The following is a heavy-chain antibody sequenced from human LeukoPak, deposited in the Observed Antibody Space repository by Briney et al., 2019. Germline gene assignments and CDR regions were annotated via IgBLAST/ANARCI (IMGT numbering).Heavy chain of an antibody. CDR3: ARGGELRYFGWFDP. CDR2: ISSSGSTI. J-gene: IGHJ5*02. CDR1: GFTFSSYE. V-gene: IGHV3-48*03. D-gene: IGHD3-9*01. Sequence: QTGGSLRLSCAASGFTFSSYEMNWVRQAPGKGLEWVSYISSSGSTIYYADSVKGRFTISRDNAKNSLYLQMNSLRAEDTAVYYCARGGELRYFGWFDPWGQGTLVTVSS.